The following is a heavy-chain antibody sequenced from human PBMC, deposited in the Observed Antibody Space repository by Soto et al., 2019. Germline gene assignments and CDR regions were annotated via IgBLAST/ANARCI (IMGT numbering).Heavy chain of an antibody. CDR3: ARGPVAGYLDY. D-gene: IGHD6-19*01. CDR2: ISSSSSYI. V-gene: IGHV3-21*01. Sequence: GVLRLSCAASGFTSSSYSMNWVRQAPGKGLEWVSSISSSSSYIYYADSVKGRFTISRDNAKNSLYLQMNSLRAEDTAVYYCARGPVAGYLDYWGQGTLVTVSS. CDR1: GFTSSSYS. J-gene: IGHJ4*02.